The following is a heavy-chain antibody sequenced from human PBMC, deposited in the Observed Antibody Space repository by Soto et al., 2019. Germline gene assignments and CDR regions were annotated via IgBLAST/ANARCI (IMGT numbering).Heavy chain of an antibody. Sequence: QVQLEQSGAEVKKPGSSVKVSCKASGGTFSSSPIYWVRQAPEQGLEWMGGIIPQFAAANYAQKFQGSVMITADKSTSTAYLELSSLRSEDTAVYYCTTTPLNSSGGPDAFDIWGQGTMVTASS. J-gene: IGHJ3*02. V-gene: IGHV1-69*06. CDR1: GGTFSSSP. CDR2: IIPQFAAA. D-gene: IGHD6-25*01. CDR3: TTTPLNSSGGPDAFDI.